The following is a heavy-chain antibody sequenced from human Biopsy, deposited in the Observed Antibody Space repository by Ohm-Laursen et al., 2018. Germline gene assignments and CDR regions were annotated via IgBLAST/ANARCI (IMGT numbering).Heavy chain of an antibody. CDR1: GKTFSDYQ. CDR2: INQAGTT. CDR3: GNEVHGRDY. V-gene: IGHV4-34*08. J-gene: IGHJ4*02. Sequence: TLSLTWAVLGKTFSDYQWSWIRQPPGKGLEWIGQINQAGTTNYNPSLKSRVSISADASKYEFSLRLTSVTAADTAVYLCGNEVHGRDYWGLGAQVTVSS. D-gene: IGHD2-15*01.